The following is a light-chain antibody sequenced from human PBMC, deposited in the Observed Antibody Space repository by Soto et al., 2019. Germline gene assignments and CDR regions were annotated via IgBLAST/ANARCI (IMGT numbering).Light chain of an antibody. V-gene: IGKV1-39*01. CDR1: QTVNNY. Sequence: DIQMTQSPSSLFASVGDSVTITCRAGQTVNNYLTWYQQKPGKAPKLLIYGSSHLQSGVPSRFSGSGSATDFTLTVSRLEPEDFAVYICQQSYTTPWTFGRGTKVDIK. J-gene: IGKJ1*01. CDR3: QQSYTTPWT. CDR2: GSS.